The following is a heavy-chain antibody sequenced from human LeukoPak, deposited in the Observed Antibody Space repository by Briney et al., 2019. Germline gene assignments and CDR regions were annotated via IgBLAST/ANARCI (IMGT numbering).Heavy chain of an antibody. CDR3: ARGTEYYYYYYMDV. D-gene: IGHD4-17*01. Sequence: PSETLSLTCSVSGGSISSSSYYWGWIRQPPGKGLEWIGSIYYSGSTYYNPSLKSRLTMSVDTSKNQFSLKLSSVTAADTAVYYCARGTEYYYYYYMDVWGKGTTVTVSS. CDR2: IYYSGST. J-gene: IGHJ6*03. CDR1: GGSISSSSYY. V-gene: IGHV4-39*07.